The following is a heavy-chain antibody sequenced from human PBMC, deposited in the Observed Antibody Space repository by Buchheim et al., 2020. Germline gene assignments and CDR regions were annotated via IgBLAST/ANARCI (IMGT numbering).Heavy chain of an antibody. V-gene: IGHV4-39*01. CDR1: RGSISSPTYY. CDR3: ATLNYGMDV. CDR2: IYYSGSA. J-gene: IGHJ6*02. Sequence: QLQLHESGPGLVKPSETLSLTCTVSRGSISSPTYYWGWIRQPPGKGLEWIGTIYYSGSAYYNSSLESRVTISVDTSKNQFSLKLRSVTAADTGVYYCATLNYGMDVWGQGTT.